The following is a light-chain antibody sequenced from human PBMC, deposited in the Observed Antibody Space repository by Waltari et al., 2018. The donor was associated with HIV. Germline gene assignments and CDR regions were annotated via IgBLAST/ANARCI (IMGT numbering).Light chain of an antibody. V-gene: IGLV1-47*01. CDR1: SSNIGRSY. CDR2: RNN. J-gene: IGLJ3*02. Sequence: QSVLPQPPSASGTPGQRVTISCSGSSSNIGRSYVYRSQQLPGTPPKLLIYRNNQRPSGVPDRFSGSKSGTSASLAISGLRSEDEADYYCAAWDASLSGNWVFGGGTKLTVL. CDR3: AAWDASLSGNWV.